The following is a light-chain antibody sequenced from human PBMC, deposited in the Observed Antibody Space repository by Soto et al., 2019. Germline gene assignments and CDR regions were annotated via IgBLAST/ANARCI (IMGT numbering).Light chain of an antibody. J-gene: IGKJ1*01. CDR1: RSFYST. Sequence: EIVLTQSPAILSLSPGERVTLSCRASRSFYSTLAWYQQKPGQAPRLLIYDASNRATGFPARFSGSGSGTDFSFPISSLEPEDFAVYYCQQRKNWPQTFGQGTKV. CDR2: DAS. CDR3: QQRKNWPQT. V-gene: IGKV3-11*01.